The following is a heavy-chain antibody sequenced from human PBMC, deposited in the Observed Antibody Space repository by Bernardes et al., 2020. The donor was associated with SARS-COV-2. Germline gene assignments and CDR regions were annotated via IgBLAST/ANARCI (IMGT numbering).Heavy chain of an antibody. CDR1: GFTFSSYS. D-gene: IGHD3-22*01. V-gene: IGHV3-21*01. CDR3: ARAESEYYDSSGYYYRIMFAGQGPFDY. J-gene: IGHJ4*02. Sequence: GGSLRLSCAASGFTFSSYSMNWVRQAPGKGLEWVSSISSSSSYIYYADSVKGRFTISRDNAKNSLYLQMNSLRAEDTAVYYCARAESEYYDSSGYYYRIMFAGQGPFDYWGQGTLVTVSS. CDR2: ISSSSSYI.